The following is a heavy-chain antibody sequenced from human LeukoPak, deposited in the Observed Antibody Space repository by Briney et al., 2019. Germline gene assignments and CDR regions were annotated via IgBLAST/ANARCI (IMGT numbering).Heavy chain of an antibody. J-gene: IGHJ6*02. CDR3: AREHDILTGPYYYYGMDV. CDR2: INSDGSST. V-gene: IGHV3-74*01. Sequence: GGSLRLSCAASGFTFSSYWMHWVRQAPGKGLVWVSRINSDGSSTSYADSVKGRFTISRDNAKNTLYLQMNSLRAEDTAVYYCAREHDILTGPYYYYGMDVWGQGTTVTVSS. CDR1: GFTFSSYW. D-gene: IGHD3-9*01.